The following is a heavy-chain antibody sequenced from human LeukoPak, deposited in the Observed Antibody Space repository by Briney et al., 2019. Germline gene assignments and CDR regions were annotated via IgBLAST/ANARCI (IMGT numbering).Heavy chain of an antibody. CDR2: IFYTGSS. J-gene: IGHJ1*01. CDR3: ATEGERGSGPYFEV. Sequence: PSETLSLTCTVSGASISENTDYWAWIRQPPGKGFEWIGSIFYTGSSYYTSSLKSRVTISVDTSKNQFSLRLTSVTAADTAVYYCATEGERGSGPYFEVWGQGTLVTVSS. D-gene: IGHD3-10*01. CDR1: GASISENTDY. V-gene: IGHV4-39*07.